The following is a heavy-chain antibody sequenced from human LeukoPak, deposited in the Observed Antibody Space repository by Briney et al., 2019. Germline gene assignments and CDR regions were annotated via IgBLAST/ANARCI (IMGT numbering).Heavy chain of an antibody. CDR3: ARGQEIVVVPAALDY. Sequence: GRSLRLSCAASGFTFSSYAMSWVRQAPGKGLEWVSAISGSGHSTYYADSVKGRFTISRDNSKNTLYLQMSSLRAEDTAVYSCARGQEIVVVPAALDYWGQGTLVTVSS. V-gene: IGHV3-23*01. CDR1: GFTFSSYA. D-gene: IGHD2-2*01. J-gene: IGHJ4*02. CDR2: ISGSGHST.